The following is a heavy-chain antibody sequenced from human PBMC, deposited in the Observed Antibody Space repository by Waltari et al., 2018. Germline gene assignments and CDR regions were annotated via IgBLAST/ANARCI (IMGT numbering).Heavy chain of an antibody. CDR2: LDREDGET. V-gene: IGHV1-24*01. CDR1: GYTLAGLS. J-gene: IGHJ6*03. D-gene: IGHD6-13*01. Sequence: QVQVEQSGSEVKRPGASVRVSCTVPGYTLAGLSMDWVRQVPAKGLEWMGRLDREDGETTYSQHFQGRITVTEDTSTNTAYMGLRTLVSDDTAVYFCHLTGRNIVLAGGTPSFYSYMDVWGRGTTVSVS. CDR3: HLTGRNIVLAGGTPSFYSYMDV.